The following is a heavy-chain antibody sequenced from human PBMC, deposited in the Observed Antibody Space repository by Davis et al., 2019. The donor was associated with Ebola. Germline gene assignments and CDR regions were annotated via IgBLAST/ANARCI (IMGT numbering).Heavy chain of an antibody. CDR2: INPNSGGT. CDR1: GYTFTGYY. J-gene: IGHJ4*02. V-gene: IGHV1-2*02. D-gene: IGHD3-9*01. CDR3: ARQITPLRYRGGGYFDY. Sequence: AASVKVSCKASGYTFTGYYMHWVRQAPGQGLEWMGWINPNSGGTNYAQKLQGRVTMTTDTSTSTAYMELRSLRSDDTAVYYCARQITPLRYRGGGYFDYWGQGTLVTVSS.